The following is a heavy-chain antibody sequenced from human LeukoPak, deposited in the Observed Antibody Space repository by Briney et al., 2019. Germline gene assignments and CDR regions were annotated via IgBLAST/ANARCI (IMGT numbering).Heavy chain of an antibody. Sequence: GGSLRLSCAASGFTFDDYAMHWVRQAPGKGLEWVSGISWNSGSIGYADSVKGRFTISRDNAKNSLYLQMNSLRAEDTALYYCAKAEWFGELSQYYFDYWGQGTLVTVSS. J-gene: IGHJ4*02. CDR1: GFTFDDYA. CDR2: ISWNSGSI. D-gene: IGHD3-10*01. V-gene: IGHV3-9*01. CDR3: AKAEWFGELSQYYFDY.